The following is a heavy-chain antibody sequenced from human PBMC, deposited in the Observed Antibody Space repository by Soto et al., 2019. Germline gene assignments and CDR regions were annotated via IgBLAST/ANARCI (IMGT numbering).Heavy chain of an antibody. CDR1: GFSFSSFA. J-gene: IGHJ4*02. CDR3: ARGTGPNYFDY. CDR2: ISSSADST. V-gene: IGHV3-23*01. D-gene: IGHD1-1*01. Sequence: PGGSLRLSCAASGFSFSSFAMNWVRQAPGKGLEWVSNISSSADSTYYADSVKGRFTISRDNAKSSLYLQMNSLRAEDTAVYYCARGTGPNYFDYWGQGTLVTVSS.